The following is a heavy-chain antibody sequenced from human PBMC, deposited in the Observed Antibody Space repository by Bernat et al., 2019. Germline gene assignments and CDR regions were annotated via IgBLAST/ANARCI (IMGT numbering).Heavy chain of an antibody. J-gene: IGHJ4*02. V-gene: IGHV3-30*18. Sequence: QVQLVESGGGVVQPGRSLRLSCAASGFTFSSYGMHWVRQAPGKGLEWVAVISYDGSNKYYADSVKGRFTISRDNSKNTLYLQMNSLRAEDTAVYYCAKDDGDGVDYWGQGTLVIVSS. CDR1: GFTFSSYG. CDR2: ISYDGSNK. CDR3: AKDDGDGVDY. D-gene: IGHD3-10*01.